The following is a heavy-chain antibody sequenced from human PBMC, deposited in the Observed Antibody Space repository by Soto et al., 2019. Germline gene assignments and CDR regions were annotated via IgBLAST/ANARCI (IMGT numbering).Heavy chain of an antibody. D-gene: IGHD3-9*01. CDR3: VREFDYRFDY. CDR2: IWHDGSNK. J-gene: IGHJ4*02. V-gene: IGHV3-33*01. Sequence: LRHSCAGSGFTFSSYGMHWVRQAPGKGLEWVAIIWHDGSNKYYADSVKGRFTISRDNSKNKMYMQMNSLRAEDTAVYYCVREFDYRFDYWGQGILVTVSS. CDR1: GFTFSSYG.